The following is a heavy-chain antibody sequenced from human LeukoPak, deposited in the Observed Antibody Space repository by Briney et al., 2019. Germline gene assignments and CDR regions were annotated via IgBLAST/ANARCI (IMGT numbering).Heavy chain of an antibody. Sequence: SQTLSLTCTVSGGSISSGGYYWSWIRQHPGKGLEWIGYIYYSGSTYYNPSLKSRVTISVDTSKNQFSPKLSSVTAADTAVYYCARGPDYYDSSGYYYHPFDPWGQGTLVTVSS. D-gene: IGHD3-22*01. CDR1: GGSISSGGYY. CDR3: ARGPDYYDSSGYYYHPFDP. CDR2: IYYSGST. V-gene: IGHV4-31*03. J-gene: IGHJ5*02.